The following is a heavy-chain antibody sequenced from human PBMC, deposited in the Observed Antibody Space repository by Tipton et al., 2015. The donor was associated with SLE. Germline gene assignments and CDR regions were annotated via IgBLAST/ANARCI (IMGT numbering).Heavy chain of an antibody. CDR1: GDSVSSNSAA. J-gene: IGHJ4*02. V-gene: IGHV6-1*01. CDR2: TYYRSKWYN. Sequence: PGLVKPSQTLSLTCAISGDSVSSNSAAWNWIRQAPSSGLEWLGRTYYRSKWYNDYAVFVKSRITINPDTSKNQFYLQLNSVTPEDTAVYYCAASRGATGDRGAFDYWGQGTLVTVSS. D-gene: IGHD1-1*01. CDR3: AASRGATGDRGAFDY.